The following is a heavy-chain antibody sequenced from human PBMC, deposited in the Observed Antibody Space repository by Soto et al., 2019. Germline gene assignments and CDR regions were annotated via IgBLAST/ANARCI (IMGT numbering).Heavy chain of an antibody. CDR1: GGSITSYN. Sequence: PSETLSLTCTVSGGSITSYNWNWLRQPPGKALEWIGYVYNSGSTNYNPSLKSRVTISVDTSKNQFSLKVSSVTAADTAVYYCARGYCTGGTCYRFNFDNWGQGTLVTVSS. V-gene: IGHV4-59*01. CDR2: VYNSGST. CDR3: ARGYCTGGTCYRFNFDN. D-gene: IGHD2-15*01. J-gene: IGHJ4*02.